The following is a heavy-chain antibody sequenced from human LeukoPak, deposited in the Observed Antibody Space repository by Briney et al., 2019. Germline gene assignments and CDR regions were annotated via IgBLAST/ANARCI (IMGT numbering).Heavy chain of an antibody. V-gene: IGHV6-1*01. CDR3: AREGYSSGWSFTYYYYYGMDV. D-gene: IGHD6-19*01. Sequence: SQTLSLTCAISGDSVSSNSAAWNWIRQSPSRGLEWLGRTYYRFKWYNDYAVSVKSRITINPDTSKNQFSLQLNSVTPEDTAVYYCAREGYSSGWSFTYYYYYGMDVWGQGTTVTVSS. CDR1: GDSVSSNSAA. J-gene: IGHJ6*02. CDR2: TYYRFKWYN.